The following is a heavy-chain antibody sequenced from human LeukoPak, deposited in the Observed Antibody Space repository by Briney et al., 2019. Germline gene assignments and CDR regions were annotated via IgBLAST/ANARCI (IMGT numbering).Heavy chain of an antibody. Sequence: SETLSLTCTVSGGSFSSSLYYWGWIRQPPGKGLEWIGSMSYSGNTYYIPSLKSRATISVDTSKNQFSLKLSSVTASDTAVYYCARRPSRGWYVDYWGQGTLVTVSS. CDR2: MSYSGNT. V-gene: IGHV4-39*01. CDR1: GGSFSSSLYY. D-gene: IGHD6-19*01. CDR3: ARRPSRGWYVDY. J-gene: IGHJ4*02.